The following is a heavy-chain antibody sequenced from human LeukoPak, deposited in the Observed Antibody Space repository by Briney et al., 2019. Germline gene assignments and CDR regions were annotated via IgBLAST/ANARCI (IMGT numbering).Heavy chain of an antibody. D-gene: IGHD2/OR15-2a*01. Sequence: ASVKVSCKASGGTFSNYAINWVRQAPGRGLEWMGGIIPMFGTPKYAQKFQGRVRITADESTSTAYMELSSLRSEDTAFYYCAGLSSIATAPVDSWGQGTLVSVSS. V-gene: IGHV1-69*13. J-gene: IGHJ4*02. CDR1: GGTFSNYA. CDR2: IIPMFGTP. CDR3: AGLSSIATAPVDS.